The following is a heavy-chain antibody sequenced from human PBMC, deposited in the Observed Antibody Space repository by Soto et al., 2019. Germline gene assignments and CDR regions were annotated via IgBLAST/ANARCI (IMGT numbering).Heavy chain of an antibody. CDR3: ARGHGVAGTFDY. J-gene: IGHJ4*02. D-gene: IGHD2-15*01. CDR1: GDSVSSNNAA. V-gene: IGHV6-1*01. CDR2: TYYRSTWYN. Sequence: SQTLSLTCAISGDSVSSNNAAWNWIRQSPSRGLEWLGRTYYRSTWYNDYAVSVKSRITINPDTPKNQFSLHLNSVTPEDTAAYYCARGHGVAGTFDYWGQGTLVTVSS.